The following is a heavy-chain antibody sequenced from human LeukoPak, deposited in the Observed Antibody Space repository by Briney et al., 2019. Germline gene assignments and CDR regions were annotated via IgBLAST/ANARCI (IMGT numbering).Heavy chain of an antibody. Sequence: GGSLRLSCAASGFTFNAYSMNWVRQAPGKGLEWVSNIISRGDTTHYAASVKGRFTISRDNAKNSVFLHLNSLRGDATAVYYCARGRGYCTGVSCDIDYWGQGTLVTVSS. D-gene: IGHD2-8*02. CDR3: ARGRGYCTGVSCDIDY. CDR2: IISRGDTT. V-gene: IGHV3-48*04. J-gene: IGHJ4*02. CDR1: GFTFNAYS.